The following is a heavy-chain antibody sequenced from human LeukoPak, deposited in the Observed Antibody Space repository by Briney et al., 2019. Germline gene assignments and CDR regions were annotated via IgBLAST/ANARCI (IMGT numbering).Heavy chain of an antibody. CDR2: IYYSGTT. Sequence: SETLSLTCTVSGGSISSSSYYWGWIRQPPGKGLEWIGTIYYSGTTYYHPSLKSRVTISVDTSKNQFSLKLSSVTAADTAVYYCASEASGSYYDGGYWGQGTLVTVSS. CDR3: ASEASGSYYDGGY. J-gene: IGHJ4*02. V-gene: IGHV4-39*01. D-gene: IGHD1-26*01. CDR1: GGSISSSSYY.